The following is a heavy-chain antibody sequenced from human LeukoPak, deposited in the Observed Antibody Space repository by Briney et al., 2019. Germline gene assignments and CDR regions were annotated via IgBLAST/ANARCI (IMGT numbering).Heavy chain of an antibody. CDR1: GYTFTSYG. D-gene: IGHD3-3*01. V-gene: IGHV1-18*01. Sequence: ASVKVSCKASGYTFTSYGISWVQQAPGQGLEWMGWISAYNGNTNYAQKLQGRVTMTTDTSTSTAYMELRSLRSDDTAVYYCARDGQDDFWSGYYYAHFDYWGQGTLVTVSS. J-gene: IGHJ4*02. CDR3: ARDGQDDFWSGYYYAHFDY. CDR2: ISAYNGNT.